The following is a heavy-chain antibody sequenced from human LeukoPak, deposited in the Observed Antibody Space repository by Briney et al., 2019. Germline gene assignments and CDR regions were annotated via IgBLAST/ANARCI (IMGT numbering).Heavy chain of an antibody. D-gene: IGHD6-19*01. Sequence: GASVKVSCKASGYTFTCYYMHWVRQAPGQGLEWMGWINPNSGGTNYAQKFQGRVTMTRDTSISTAYMELSRLISDDTAVYYCARDAYSSGWYQRVYWGQGTLVTVSS. CDR1: GYTFTCYY. CDR3: ARDAYSSGWYQRVY. J-gene: IGHJ4*02. V-gene: IGHV1-2*02. CDR2: INPNSGGT.